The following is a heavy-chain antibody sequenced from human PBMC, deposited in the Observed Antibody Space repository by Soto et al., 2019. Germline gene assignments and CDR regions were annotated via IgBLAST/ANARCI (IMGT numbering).Heavy chain of an antibody. D-gene: IGHD2-2*01. CDR2: INPSGGSK. J-gene: IGHJ6*03. Sequence: QVQLVQSRAEVKKPGASVTVSCKASGYTFTSYYLPWVRQAPGQGLEWMGIINPSGGSKSYAQKFQGRVTMTRDTATSTVYREVSGLRSEDTAVYYCARDQEPATHYYDYYDMDVWGKGTTVTVSS. CDR3: ARDQEPATHYYDYYDMDV. V-gene: IGHV1-46*03. CDR1: GYTFTSYY.